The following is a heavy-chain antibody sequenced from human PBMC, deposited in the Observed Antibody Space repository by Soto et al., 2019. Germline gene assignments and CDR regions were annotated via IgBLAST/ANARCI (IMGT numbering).Heavy chain of an antibody. Sequence: GGSLRLSCAASGFTFSSYEMNWVRQAPGKGLEWVSYISSSGSTIYYADSVKGRFTISRDNAKNSLYLQMNSLRAEDTAVYYCARDGLGYYYGMDVWGQGTTVTVSS. CDR2: ISSSGSTI. CDR1: GFTFSSYE. CDR3: ARDGLGYYYGMDV. V-gene: IGHV3-48*03. J-gene: IGHJ6*02.